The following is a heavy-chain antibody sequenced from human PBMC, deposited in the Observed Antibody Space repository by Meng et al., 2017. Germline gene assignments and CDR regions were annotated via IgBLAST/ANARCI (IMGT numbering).Heavy chain of an antibody. CDR2: INHSGST. D-gene: IGHD2-15*01. V-gene: IGHV4-34*01. CDR1: GGSFSGYY. Sequence: ETLSLTCAVYGGSFSGYYWSWIRQPPGKGLEWIGEINHSGSTNYNPSLKSRVTISVDTSKNQFSLKLSSVTAADTAVYYCAREIVVVVAATEYYYYYGMDVWGQGTTVTVSS. CDR3: AREIVVVVAATEYYYYYGMDV. J-gene: IGHJ6*02.